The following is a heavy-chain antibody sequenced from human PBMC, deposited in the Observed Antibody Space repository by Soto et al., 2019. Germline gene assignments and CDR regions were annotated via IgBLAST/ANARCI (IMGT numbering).Heavy chain of an antibody. D-gene: IGHD4-17*01. V-gene: IGHV3-21*01. CDR2: ISSSSYI. J-gene: IGHJ1*01. CDR1: GFTFSNSG. CDR3: ARDLGAVTTLGFQN. Sequence: EVQLVESGGGLVKPGGSLRLSCAASGFTFSNSGMNWVRQAPGKGLEWVSSISSSSYIFYADSVKGRFTISRDNAKDALYLQMNSLRAEDTAVYYCARDLGAVTTLGFQNWGQGALVTVSS.